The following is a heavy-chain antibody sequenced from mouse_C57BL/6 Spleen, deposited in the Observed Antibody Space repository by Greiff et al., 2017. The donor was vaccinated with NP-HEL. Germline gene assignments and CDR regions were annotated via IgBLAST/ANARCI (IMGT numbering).Heavy chain of an antibody. CDR3: ARYSYRYFDV. Sequence: EVMLVESGGGLVQPGGSLSLSCAASGFTFTDYYMSWVRQPPGKALEWLGFIRNKANGYTTEYSASVKGRFTISRDNSQSILYLQMNALRAEDSATYYCARYSYRYFDVWGTGTTVTVSS. CDR2: IRNKANGYTT. V-gene: IGHV7-3*01. J-gene: IGHJ1*03. CDR1: GFTFTDYY.